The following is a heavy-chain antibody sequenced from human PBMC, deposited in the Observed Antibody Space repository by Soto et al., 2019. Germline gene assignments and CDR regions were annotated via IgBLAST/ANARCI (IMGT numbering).Heavy chain of an antibody. D-gene: IGHD6-13*01. J-gene: IGHJ6*04. Sequence: GGSLRLSCAASGFAFTNYGIHWVRQAPGKGLEWVAHISNDGSKKFYADSVKGRFTISRDNSENTVYLQMTSLRPDDTAVFYCARDNGYNYHYYRMDGRGKGYTVIVSS. CDR3: ARDNGYNYHYYRMDG. CDR1: GFAFTNYG. CDR2: ISNDGSKK. V-gene: IGHV3-30*03.